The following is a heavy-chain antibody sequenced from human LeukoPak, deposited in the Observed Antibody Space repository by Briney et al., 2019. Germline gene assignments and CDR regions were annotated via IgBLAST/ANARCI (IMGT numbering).Heavy chain of an antibody. CDR3: ARGTTDDY. CDR2: INPSGGST. Sequence: ASVKVSCKASGYTFTNYYIHWVRQAPGQGLEWMGVINPSGGSTRYAQKFQGRVTMTGDPSTRTVYMEPSSLTSDDTAVYYCARGTTDDYWGQGTPVTVSS. CDR1: GYTFTNYY. V-gene: IGHV1-46*01. D-gene: IGHD1-1*01. J-gene: IGHJ4*02.